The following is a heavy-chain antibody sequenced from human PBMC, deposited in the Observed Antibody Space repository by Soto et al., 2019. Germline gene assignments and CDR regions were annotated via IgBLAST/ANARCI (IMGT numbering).Heavy chain of an antibody. Sequence: QVQLVQSGAEVKKSGSSVKVSCKASGGTFSSYAISWVRQAPGQGLEWMGGIVPLFGTAKYAQKFQGRLTLTADESTSTAYMELSSLRFEDTAVYYCARGVVVVAASQLGWFDPWGQGTLVTVSS. CDR3: ARGVVVVAASQLGWFDP. CDR2: IVPLFGTA. J-gene: IGHJ5*02. CDR1: GGTFSSYA. D-gene: IGHD2-15*01. V-gene: IGHV1-69*01.